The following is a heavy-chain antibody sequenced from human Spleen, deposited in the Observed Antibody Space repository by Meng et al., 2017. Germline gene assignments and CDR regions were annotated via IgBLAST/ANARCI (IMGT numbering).Heavy chain of an antibody. D-gene: IGHD3-3*01. CDR2: NNHSGST. CDR1: GGFLSGYY. V-gene: IGHV4-34*01. CDR3: ARVGRNDFWSSYPYYYYYNGMDV. J-gene: IGHJ6*02. Sequence: SETLSLTCAVYGGFLSGYYWSWIRQPPGTGLEWIGENNHSGSTNYNPSLKSRDTISVDTSKNQSTLKRSAVNAANRAVYYCARVGRNDFWSSYPYYYYYNGMDVWGQGTTVTVSS.